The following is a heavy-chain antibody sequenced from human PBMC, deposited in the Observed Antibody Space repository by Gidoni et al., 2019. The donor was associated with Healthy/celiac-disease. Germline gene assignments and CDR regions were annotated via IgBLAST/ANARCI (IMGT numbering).Heavy chain of an antibody. J-gene: IGHJ3*02. CDR2: IYYSGST. CDR3: ARFVMWGGVVLKSGPVGAFDI. Sequence: QVQLQESGLVLVKPSQTLSLTCTVSGGSISSGGYYWSWLRQHTGKGLEWIGYIYYSGSTYYNPSLKSRVTISVDTSKNQLSLKLSSVTAADTAVYYCARFVMWGGVVLKSGPVGAFDIWGQGTMVTVSS. D-gene: IGHD3-3*01. CDR1: GGSISSGGYY. V-gene: IGHV4-31*03.